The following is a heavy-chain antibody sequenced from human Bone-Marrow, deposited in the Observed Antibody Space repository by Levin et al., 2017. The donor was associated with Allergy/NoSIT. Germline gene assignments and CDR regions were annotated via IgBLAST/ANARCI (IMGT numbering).Heavy chain of an antibody. CDR3: ARQFCGGDCYTVQH. D-gene: IGHD2-21*02. J-gene: IGHJ1*01. CDR2: ISHRGIT. V-gene: IGHV4-31*03. CDR1: GGTISSVDYY. Sequence: PSETLSLTCTVSGGTISSVDYYWTWIRQYPGKGLEWIGYISHRGITNYNPSLRSRLTMSVDTSQNQFSLRLTSVTAADTAVYYCARQFCGGDCYTVQHWGQGTLVTVSS.